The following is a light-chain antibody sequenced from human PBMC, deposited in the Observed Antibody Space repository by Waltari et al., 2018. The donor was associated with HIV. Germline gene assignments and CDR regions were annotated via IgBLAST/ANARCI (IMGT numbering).Light chain of an antibody. Sequence: DIVLTQSPGPLSLSPGERATLPCRASQSVSNTYLAWYQQKPGQAPRLLIYGASSRATGIPDRFTGSGSGTDFTLTISRLEPEDFAVYYCQQYGSSLFTFGPGTKVDIK. J-gene: IGKJ3*01. CDR1: QSVSNTY. CDR2: GAS. CDR3: QQYGSSLFT. V-gene: IGKV3-20*01.